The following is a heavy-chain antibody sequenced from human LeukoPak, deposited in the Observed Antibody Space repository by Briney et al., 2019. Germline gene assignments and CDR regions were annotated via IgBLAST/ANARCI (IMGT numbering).Heavy chain of an antibody. CDR1: GFTFSSYE. CDR3: ARDYGTYGGNSLGYFDF. D-gene: IGHD4-23*01. J-gene: IGHJ4*02. V-gene: IGHV3-48*03. Sequence: GGSLRLSCAASGFTFSSYEMNWVRQAPGKGLEWVSYISSSGSTIYYADSVKGRFTISRDNAKNSLSLQLNSLRAEDTAVYYCARDYGTYGGNSLGYFDFWGQGTLVTVSS. CDR2: ISSSGSTI.